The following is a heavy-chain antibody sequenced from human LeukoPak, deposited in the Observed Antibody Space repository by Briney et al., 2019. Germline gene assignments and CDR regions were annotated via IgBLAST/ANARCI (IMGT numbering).Heavy chain of an antibody. D-gene: IGHD3-9*01. V-gene: IGHV1-18*01. CDR3: ARDPWAYRITIFWPDY. Sequence: ASVKVSCKASGYTFTSYGINWVRQAPGQGLEWMGWISAYNGYTNYAQKVQGRVTMTTDTSTSTAYMELRSLRSDDTAVYYCARDPWAYRITIFWPDYWGQGTLVTVSS. J-gene: IGHJ4*02. CDR1: GYTFTSYG. CDR2: ISAYNGYT.